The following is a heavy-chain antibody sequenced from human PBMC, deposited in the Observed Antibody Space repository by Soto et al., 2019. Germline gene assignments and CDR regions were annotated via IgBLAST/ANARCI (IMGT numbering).Heavy chain of an antibody. V-gene: IGHV3-53*04. J-gene: IGHJ6*03. CDR2: IYSGGST. D-gene: IGHD3-3*01. Sequence: GGSLRLSCAASGFTVSSNYMSWVRQAPGKGLEWVSVIYSGGSTYYADSVKGRFTISRHNSKNTLYLQMNSLRAEDTAVYYCARGSGGLRFLEWLPEDYYYYYMDVWGKGTTVTVSS. CDR1: GFTVSSNY. CDR3: ARGSGGLRFLEWLPEDYYYYYMDV.